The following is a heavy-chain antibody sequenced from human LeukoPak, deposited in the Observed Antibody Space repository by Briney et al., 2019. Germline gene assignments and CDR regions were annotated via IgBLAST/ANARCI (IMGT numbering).Heavy chain of an antibody. CDR2: FYYSWST. CDR3: ARDDGAAASY. J-gene: IGHJ4*02. D-gene: IGHD6-13*01. V-gene: IGHV4-39*07. CDR1: GGSISSSTYY. Sequence: SETLALLCSVSGGSISSSTYYWGWIRQPPGKGLEWIGSFYYSWSTYYNPSLKSRVTISVDTSKNQFSLKLSSVTAADTAVYYCARDDGAAASYWGQGTLVTVSS.